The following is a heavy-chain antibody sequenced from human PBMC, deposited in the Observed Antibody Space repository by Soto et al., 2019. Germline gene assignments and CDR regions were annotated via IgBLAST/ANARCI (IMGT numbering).Heavy chain of an antibody. CDR2: VNPILSMS. CDR3: ATSYGSGYRAFDF. CDR1: GDTFNFYS. Sequence: QVQLVQSGAEVKRPGSSVKVSCKASGDTFNFYSINWVRQAPGLGLEWMGRVNPILSMSNYAQRFQGRVTMTADKSTSTGYMDLSGLRSEDTAIYYCATSYGSGYRAFDFWGQGALVTVSS. J-gene: IGHJ4*02. D-gene: IGHD3-10*01. V-gene: IGHV1-69*04.